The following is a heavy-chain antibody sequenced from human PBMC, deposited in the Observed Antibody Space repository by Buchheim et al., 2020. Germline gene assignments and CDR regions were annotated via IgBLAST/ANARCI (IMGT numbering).Heavy chain of an antibody. D-gene: IGHD3-10*01. J-gene: IGHJ5*02. CDR3: ARRFSTNVDGEGYNWFDP. Sequence: EVQLVQSGAEVKKPGESLKISCKGSGYSFTSYWIGWVRQMPGKGLEWMGIIYPGDSDTRYSPSFQGQVTIPADKSITTAYVQGNSLKASDTGIYYCARRFSTNVDGEGYNWFDPWGQGTL. CDR1: GYSFTSYW. CDR2: IYPGDSDT. V-gene: IGHV5-51*01.